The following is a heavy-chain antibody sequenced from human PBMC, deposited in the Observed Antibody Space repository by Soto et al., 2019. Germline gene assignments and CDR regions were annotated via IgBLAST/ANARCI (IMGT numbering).Heavy chain of an antibody. CDR1: GFTFSSYA. D-gene: IGHD6-6*01. Sequence: GGSLRLSCAASGFTFSSYAMSWVRQAPGKGLEWVSAISGSGGSTYYADSVKGRFTISRDNSKNTLYLQMNSLRAEDTAVYYCAKDASIAARPVISSFDLWGRGTLVTVSS. CDR3: AKDASIAARPVISSFDL. CDR2: ISGSGGST. J-gene: IGHJ2*01. V-gene: IGHV3-23*01.